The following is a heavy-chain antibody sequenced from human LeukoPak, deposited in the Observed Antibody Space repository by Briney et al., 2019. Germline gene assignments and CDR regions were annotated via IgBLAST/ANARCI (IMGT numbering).Heavy chain of an antibody. CDR2: IYPGDFET. CDR3: ARLAGNCTRSTCYYYYYMDV. CDR1: GYTFSTHW. J-gene: IGHJ6*03. D-gene: IGHD2-21*01. V-gene: IGHV5-51*01. Sequence: GGSLKISCQGSGYTFSTHWIAGVRHMPGKGLELMGMIYPGDFETRYSPSFRGLVSISADKSLSTAYLQWIDLKTSDAAIYYCARLAGNCTRSTCYYYYYMDVWGKGTTVTISS.